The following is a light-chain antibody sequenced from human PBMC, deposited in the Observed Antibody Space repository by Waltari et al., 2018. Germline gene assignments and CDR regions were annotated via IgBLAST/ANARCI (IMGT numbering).Light chain of an antibody. Sequence: QSALTQPPSASGSPGQSVTISCTGTSSDVGVYNYVSWYQQHTGKAPHLMIYEVSKRPSGVPDRFSGSKSGNTASLTVSGLQAEDEADYYCSSYAGSNDVAFGGGTKLSVL. J-gene: IGLJ2*01. V-gene: IGLV2-8*01. CDR3: SSYAGSNDVA. CDR2: EVS. CDR1: SSDVGVYNY.